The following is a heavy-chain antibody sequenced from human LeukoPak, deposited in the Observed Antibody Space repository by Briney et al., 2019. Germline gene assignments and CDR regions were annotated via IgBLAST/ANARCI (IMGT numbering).Heavy chain of an antibody. CDR3: AKVRSAYSSSPIWFDP. D-gene: IGHD6-13*01. Sequence: GGSLRLSCAASGFTFSSYAMSWVRQAPGKGLEWVSAISGSGGSTYYADSVKGRFTISRDNSKNTLYLQMNSLRAEDTAVYYCAKVRSAYSSSPIWFDPWGQGTLVTVSS. CDR1: GFTFSSYA. CDR2: ISGSGGST. V-gene: IGHV3-23*01. J-gene: IGHJ5*02.